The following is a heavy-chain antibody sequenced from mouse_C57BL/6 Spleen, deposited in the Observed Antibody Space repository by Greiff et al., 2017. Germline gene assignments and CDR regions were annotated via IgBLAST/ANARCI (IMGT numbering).Heavy chain of an antibody. V-gene: IGHV1-82*01. CDR2: IYPGDGDT. CDR3: TRGGNYRYFDV. J-gene: IGHJ1*03. CDR1: GYAFSSSW. D-gene: IGHD1-1*02. Sequence: VQLQQSGPELVKPGASVKISCKASGYAFSSSWMNWVKQRPGKGLEWIGRIYPGDGDTNYNGKFKGKATLTEYKSSSTAYMRRSSQTSEDSAVYFCTRGGNYRYFDVWGTGTTVTVSS.